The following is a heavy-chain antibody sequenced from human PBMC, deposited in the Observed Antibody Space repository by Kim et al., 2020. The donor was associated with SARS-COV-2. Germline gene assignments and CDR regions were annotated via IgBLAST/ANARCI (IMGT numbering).Heavy chain of an antibody. Sequence: TYYADSVKGRFTLSRDNSKNTGYLHMSSLRAGDTAVYYCTGHGSGSSWGQGTLVTVSS. D-gene: IGHD3-10*01. J-gene: IGHJ4*02. CDR2: T. CDR3: TGHGSGSS. V-gene: IGHV3-23*01.